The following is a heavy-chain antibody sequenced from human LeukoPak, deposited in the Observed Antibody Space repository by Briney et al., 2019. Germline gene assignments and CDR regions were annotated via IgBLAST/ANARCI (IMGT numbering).Heavy chain of an antibody. V-gene: IGHV3-23*01. J-gene: IGHJ6*02. D-gene: IGHD3-16*01. CDR2: ISGSGGST. CDR1: GFTFSSYA. Sequence: GGSLRLSCAASGFTFSSYAMSWVRQAPGKGLEWVSAISGSGGSTYYADSVKGRFTISRDNSKNTLYLQMNSLGAEDTAVYYCANLGPTSLRVSIPVRRYGMDVWGQGTTVTVSS. CDR3: ANLGPTSLRVSIPVRRYGMDV.